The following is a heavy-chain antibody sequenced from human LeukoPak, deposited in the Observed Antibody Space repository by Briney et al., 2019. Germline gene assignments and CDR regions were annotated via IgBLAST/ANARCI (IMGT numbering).Heavy chain of an antibody. J-gene: IGHJ4*02. CDR2: INWNGGST. D-gene: IGHD6-19*01. CDR1: GFTFDDYG. Sequence: PGGSLRLSCAASGFTFDDYGMSWVRQAPGKGMRWVSAINWNGGSTGYADSVKGRFTISRDNAKNSLYLQMNSLRAEDTALYYCARDGGQWLVPSDYWGQGTLVTVSS. V-gene: IGHV3-20*04. CDR3: ARDGGQWLVPSDY.